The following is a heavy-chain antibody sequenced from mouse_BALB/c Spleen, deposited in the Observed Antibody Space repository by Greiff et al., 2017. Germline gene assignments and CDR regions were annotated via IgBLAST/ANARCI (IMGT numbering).Heavy chain of an antibody. Sequence: VQLQESGPGLVAPSQSLSITCTVSGFSLTGYGVNWVRQPPGKGLEWLGMIWGDGSTDYNSALKSRLSISKDNSKSQVFLKMNSLQTDATARYYCARENRYDGYAMDYWGQGTSVTVSS. CDR2: IWGDGST. CDR3: ARENRYDGYAMDY. CDR1: GFSLTGYG. J-gene: IGHJ4*01. V-gene: IGHV2-6-7*01. D-gene: IGHD2-14*01.